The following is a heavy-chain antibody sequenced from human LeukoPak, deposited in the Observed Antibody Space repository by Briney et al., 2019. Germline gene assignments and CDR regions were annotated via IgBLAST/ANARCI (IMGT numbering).Heavy chain of an antibody. D-gene: IGHD6-25*01. CDR3: VTPGHGYDSAFDY. Sequence: SETLSLTCAVSGGSIAPYYWSWIRQSPGKGLEWIAYIYCSGVTNYNPSLKSRVTISVDTSKNQFSLNLNSVTAADTAVYHCVTPGHGYDSAFDYWGQGTLVTVSP. V-gene: IGHV4-59*08. CDR1: GGSIAPYY. CDR2: IYCSGVT. J-gene: IGHJ4*02.